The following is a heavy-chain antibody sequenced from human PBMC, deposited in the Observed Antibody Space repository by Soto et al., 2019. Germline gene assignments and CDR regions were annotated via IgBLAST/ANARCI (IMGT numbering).Heavy chain of an antibody. Sequence: SETLSLTCAVSGGSISSSNWWSWVRQPPGKGLEWIGEIYHSGSTNYNPSLKSRVTISVDKSKNQFSLKLSSVTAADTAVYYCARGISSSWYLDYYYYYVMDVWGQGTTVTVSS. D-gene: IGHD6-13*01. CDR3: ARGISSSWYLDYYYYYVMDV. CDR2: IYHSGST. J-gene: IGHJ6*02. V-gene: IGHV4-4*02. CDR1: GGSISSSNW.